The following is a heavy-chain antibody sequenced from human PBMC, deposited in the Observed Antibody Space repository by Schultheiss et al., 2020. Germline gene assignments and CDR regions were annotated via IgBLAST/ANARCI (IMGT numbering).Heavy chain of an antibody. CDR2: ISSSSSTI. V-gene: IGHV3-48*01. CDR1: GFTFSNAW. Sequence: GGSLRLSCAASGFTFSNAWMSWVRQAPGKGLEWVSYISSSSSTIYYADSVKGRFTISRDNAKNALYLQMNSLRAEDTAVYYCAKDRAPFDYWGQGTLVTVSS. CDR3: AKDRAPFDY. J-gene: IGHJ4*02.